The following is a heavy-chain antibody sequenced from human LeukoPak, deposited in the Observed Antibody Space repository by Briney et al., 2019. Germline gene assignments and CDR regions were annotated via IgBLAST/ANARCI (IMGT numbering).Heavy chain of an antibody. D-gene: IGHD5-18*01. CDR3: ARGDTAMVR. Sequence: PSETLFLTCTVSGGSVSSYYWSWIRQPPGKGLEWIGYIYYSGSTNYNPSLKSRVTISVDTSKNQFSLKLSSVTAADTAVYYCARGDTAMVRWGQGTLVTVSS. CDR2: IYYSGST. V-gene: IGHV4-59*02. J-gene: IGHJ4*02. CDR1: GGSVSSYY.